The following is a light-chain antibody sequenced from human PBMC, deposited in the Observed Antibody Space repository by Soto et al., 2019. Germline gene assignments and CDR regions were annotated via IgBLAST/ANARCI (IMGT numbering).Light chain of an antibody. CDR1: QSVSSSH. V-gene: IGKV3-20*01. Sequence: DIVLTQSPGTLSLSPGERASLSCRASQSVSSSHLARYQQKPGQAPRLLIYGASSRATGIPDRFSGSVSGTDFTLTISTLEPEDCAVYYCQHYGHSLWTFGQGTKVEIK. J-gene: IGKJ1*01. CDR3: QHYGHSLWT. CDR2: GAS.